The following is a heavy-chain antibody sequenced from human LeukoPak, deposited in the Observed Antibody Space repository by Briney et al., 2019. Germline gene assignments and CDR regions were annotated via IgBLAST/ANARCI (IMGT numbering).Heavy chain of an antibody. J-gene: IGHJ4*02. V-gene: IGHV3-23*01. D-gene: IGHD4-17*01. CDR3: AKDRVATVTTFNDY. CDR1: GFTFSSYA. Sequence: GGSLRLSCAASGFTFSSYAMSWVRQAPGKGLEWVSSVNGSGDTTYADSVKGRFTISRDNSKNSLYLQMNSLRAEDTAMYYCAKDRVATVTTFNDYWGQGNLVTVSS. CDR2: VNGSGDTT.